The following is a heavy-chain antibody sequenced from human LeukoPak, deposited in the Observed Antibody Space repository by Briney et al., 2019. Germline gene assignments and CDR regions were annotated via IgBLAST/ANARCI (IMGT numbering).Heavy chain of an antibody. CDR1: GFTFSSYA. CDR2: ISGSGGST. V-gene: IGHV3-23*01. D-gene: IGHD3-22*01. Sequence: GGSLRLSCAASGFTFSSYAMSWVRQAPGKGLEWVSAISGSGGSTYYADSVKGRFTISRDNSKNTLYLQMNSLRAEDTAVYYCAKDHPPYYYDSSGYYNPRWVPYYFDYWGQGTLVTVSS. CDR3: AKDHPPYYYDSSGYYNPRWVPYYFDY. J-gene: IGHJ4*02.